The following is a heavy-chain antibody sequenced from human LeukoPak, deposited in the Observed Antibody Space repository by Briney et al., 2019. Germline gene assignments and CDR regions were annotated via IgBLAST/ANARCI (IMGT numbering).Heavy chain of an antibody. D-gene: IGHD3-10*01. J-gene: IGHJ4*02. CDR3: ASRVRGVITAPFDY. V-gene: IGHV1-8*02. CDR2: MNPNSGNT. Sequence: ASVKVSCKASGYTFTSYDINWVRQATGQGLEWMGWMNPNSGNTGYAQKFQGRVTMTRDTSTSTVYMELSSLRSEDTAVYYCASRVRGVITAPFDYWGQGTLVTVSS. CDR1: GYTFTSYD.